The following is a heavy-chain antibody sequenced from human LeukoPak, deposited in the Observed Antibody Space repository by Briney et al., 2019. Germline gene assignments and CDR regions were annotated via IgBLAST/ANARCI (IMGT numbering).Heavy chain of an antibody. CDR3: ARADYGDYAFDY. CDR2: INPNSGGA. J-gene: IGHJ4*02. CDR1: GYTFTAYY. V-gene: IGHV1-2*06. D-gene: IGHD4-17*01. Sequence: ASVKVSCKASGYTFTAYYMHWVRQAPGQGLEWMGRINPNSGGANYAQKFQGRVTMTRDTSISTAYMELSRLRSDDTAVYYCARADYGDYAFDYWGQGTLVTVSS.